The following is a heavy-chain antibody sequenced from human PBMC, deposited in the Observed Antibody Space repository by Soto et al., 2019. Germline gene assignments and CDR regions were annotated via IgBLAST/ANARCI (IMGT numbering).Heavy chain of an antibody. V-gene: IGHV3-74*01. CDR2: INSDGSST. CDR1: GLPFSSHW. J-gene: IGHJ6*02. CDR3: AKGRSYYYYYGVDV. Sequence: GGSLRLSCAFSGLPFSSHWMHWVRQAPGKGLVWVSRINSDGSSTNYADSVKGRFTISRDNSKSTLYLQMNSLRAEDTALYYCAKGRSYYYYYGVDVWGQGTTVTVSS.